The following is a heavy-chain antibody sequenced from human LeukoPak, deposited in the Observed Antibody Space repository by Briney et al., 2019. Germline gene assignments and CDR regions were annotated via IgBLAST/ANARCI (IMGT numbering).Heavy chain of an antibody. D-gene: IGHD6-25*01. CDR3: ARAFRPADLDY. CDR2: ISSSSSYI. J-gene: IGHJ4*02. V-gene: IGHV3-11*06. Sequence: GGSLRLSCAASGFTFSDYYMSWIRQAPGKGLEWVSYISSSSSYIYYADSVKGRFTISRDNAKNSLYLQMNSLRAEDTAVYYCARAFRPADLDYWGQGTLVTVSS. CDR1: GFTFSDYY.